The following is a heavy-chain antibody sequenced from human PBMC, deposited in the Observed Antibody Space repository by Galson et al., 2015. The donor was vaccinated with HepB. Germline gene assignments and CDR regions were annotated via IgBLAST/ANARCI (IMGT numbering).Heavy chain of an antibody. CDR2: IYSGGST. CDR3: ASRSPYSSGWGNWYFDL. CDR1: GFTVSSNY. Sequence: SLRLSCAASGFTVSSNYMSWVRRAPGKGLEWVSVIYSGGSTYYADSVKGRFTISRHNSKNTLYLQMNSLRAEDTAVYYCASRSPYSSGWGNWYFDLWGRGTLVTVSS. J-gene: IGHJ2*01. D-gene: IGHD6-19*01. V-gene: IGHV3-53*04.